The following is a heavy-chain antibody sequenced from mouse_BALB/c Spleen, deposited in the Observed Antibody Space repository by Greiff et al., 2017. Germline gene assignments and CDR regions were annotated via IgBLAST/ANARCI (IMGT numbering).Heavy chain of an antibody. CDR1: GYSITSGYS. CDR3: ARKDYYDYKGYAMDY. CDR2: IHYSGST. D-gene: IGHD2-4*01. Sequence: DVKLQESGPDLVKPSQSLSLTCTVTGYSITSGYSWHWIRQFPGNQLEWMGYIHYSGSTNYNPSLKSRISITRDTSKNQFFLQLNSVTTEDTATYYCARKDYYDYKGYAMDYWGQGTSVTVSS. J-gene: IGHJ4*01. V-gene: IGHV3-1*02.